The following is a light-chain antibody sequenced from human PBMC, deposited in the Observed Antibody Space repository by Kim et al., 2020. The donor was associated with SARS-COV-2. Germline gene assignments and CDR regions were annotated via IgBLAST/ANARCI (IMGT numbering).Light chain of an antibody. CDR1: QNVDDW. J-gene: IGKJ1*01. V-gene: IGKV1-5*03. CDR2: RAS. Sequence: DIQMTQSPSTLSASVGDRVTITCRASQNVDDWVAWYQQRPGKVPKLLIYRASTLETGVPSRFSASGSGTEFTLTISNLQPDDFTTYYCQQYNAISQTFGQRTKVDIK. CDR3: QQYNAISQT.